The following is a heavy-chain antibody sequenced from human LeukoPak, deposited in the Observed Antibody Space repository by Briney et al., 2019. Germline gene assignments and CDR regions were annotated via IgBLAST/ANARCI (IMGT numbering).Heavy chain of an antibody. CDR2: IFYSGST. Sequence: PSETLSLTCTVSGDSISSSSYYWGWIRQPPGKGLEWIGSIFYSGSTYYNPSLKSRVTISVDTSKNQFSLKLSSVTAADTAVYYCARVCAVRGHYYYYYMDVWGKGTTVTISS. CDR1: GDSISSSSYY. J-gene: IGHJ6*03. D-gene: IGHD3-10*01. V-gene: IGHV4-39*01. CDR3: ARVCAVRGHYYYYYMDV.